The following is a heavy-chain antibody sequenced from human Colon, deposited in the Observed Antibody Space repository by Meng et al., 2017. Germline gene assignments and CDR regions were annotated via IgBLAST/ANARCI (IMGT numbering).Heavy chain of an antibody. Sequence: QGLLQEAGPGLVKPSEILSLTCTVAGASSSNYHWSWIRQTAVKGLEYIGRIYTNGITNYNPSLKTRVTMSVDRSKNQLSLKLSSVTAADTAVYYCARDLDTYYLDFWGQGTLVTVSS. CDR2: IYTNGIT. J-gene: IGHJ4*02. CDR3: ARDLDTYYLDF. D-gene: IGHD3-10*01. CDR1: GASSSNYH. V-gene: IGHV4-4*07.